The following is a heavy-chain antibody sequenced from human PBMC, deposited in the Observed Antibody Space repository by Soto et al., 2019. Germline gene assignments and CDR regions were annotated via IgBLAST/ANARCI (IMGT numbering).Heavy chain of an antibody. CDR3: AKVRDGDYENYYYYYMDV. D-gene: IGHD4-17*01. CDR1: GLTFSSYG. V-gene: IGHV3-30*18. Sequence: PGGSLRLSCAASGLTFSSYGMHWVRQAPGKGLEWVAVISYDGSNKYYADSVKGRFTISRDNSKNTLYLQMNSLRAEDKAVYYCAKVRDGDYENYYYYYMDVWGKGTTVTVSS. CDR2: ISYDGSNK. J-gene: IGHJ6*03.